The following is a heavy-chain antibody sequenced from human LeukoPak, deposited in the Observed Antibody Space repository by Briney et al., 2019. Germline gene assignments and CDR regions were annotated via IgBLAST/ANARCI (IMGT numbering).Heavy chain of an antibody. Sequence: ASVKVSCKASGYTFTSYGISWVRQAPGQGLEWMGWISAYNGDTNFPQKLQGRVTMTTDTSTSTPYMELRSLRSDDTAVYYCARDLYCSNNICYYDSRHHDYWGQGTLVTVSS. D-gene: IGHD2-2*01. CDR2: ISAYNGDT. CDR3: ARDLYCSNNICYYDSRHHDY. V-gene: IGHV1-18*01. J-gene: IGHJ4*02. CDR1: GYTFTSYG.